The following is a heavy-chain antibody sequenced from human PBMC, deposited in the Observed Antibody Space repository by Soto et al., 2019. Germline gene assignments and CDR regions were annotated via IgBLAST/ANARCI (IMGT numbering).Heavy chain of an antibody. Sequence: QVQLVQSGAEVKKPGSSVKVSSKASGGTFSSYSISWVREAPGQGLEWMGRISPILGIANYAQKLQGRVTITADKSTSTAYMELSSLRSEDTAVYYCARGAAGIAVAGPSYYFDYWGQGTLVTVSS. CDR2: ISPILGIA. V-gene: IGHV1-69*02. CDR1: GGTFSSYS. J-gene: IGHJ4*02. D-gene: IGHD6-19*01. CDR3: ARGAAGIAVAGPSYYFDY.